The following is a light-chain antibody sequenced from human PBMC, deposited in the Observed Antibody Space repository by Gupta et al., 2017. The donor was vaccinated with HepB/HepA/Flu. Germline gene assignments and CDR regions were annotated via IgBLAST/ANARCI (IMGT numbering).Light chain of an antibody. J-gene: IGKJ4*01. CDR2: AAS. Sequence: DIKMTQSPSSLSASVGDRLTITCRASQSISSYLNWYQQKPGQAPKLLIYAASSLQSGVPSRFSGSGSGTDFTLTISRLQPEDFATYYCQQCDSTPPTFGGGTKVEIK. CDR1: QSISSY. CDR3: QQCDSTPPT. V-gene: IGKV1-39*01.